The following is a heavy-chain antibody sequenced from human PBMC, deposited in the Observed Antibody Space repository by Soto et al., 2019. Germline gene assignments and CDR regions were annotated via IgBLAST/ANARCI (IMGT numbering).Heavy chain of an antibody. J-gene: IGHJ6*02. V-gene: IGHV3-72*01. CDR2: VRSKPQSYIT. D-gene: IGHD6-6*01. Sequence: GGSLRLSCAASGFTFSDYYIDWVRQAPGEGLEWVGRVRSKPQSYITDYAASVEGRFTVSRDDSENSVFLQMNSLKPEDTATYYCTRDWPSCGMDVWGQGTTVTVSS. CDR3: TRDWPSCGMDV. CDR1: GFTFSDYY.